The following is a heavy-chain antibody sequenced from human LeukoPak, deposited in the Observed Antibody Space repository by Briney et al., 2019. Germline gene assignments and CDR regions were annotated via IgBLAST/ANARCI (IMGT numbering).Heavy chain of an antibody. CDR1: GFTISSNY. CDR3: ASRYCSSTSCYHYYYYYGMDV. V-gene: IGHV3-66*01. D-gene: IGHD2-2*01. J-gene: IGHJ6*02. Sequence: GGSLRLSCAASGFTISSNYMSGGRQAPGKGVEGGSVIYSGGSTYYSDSVKGRFTISRDNSKNTLYLQMNSLRAEDTAVYYCASRYCSSTSCYHYYYYYGMDVWGQGTTVTVSS. CDR2: IYSGGST.